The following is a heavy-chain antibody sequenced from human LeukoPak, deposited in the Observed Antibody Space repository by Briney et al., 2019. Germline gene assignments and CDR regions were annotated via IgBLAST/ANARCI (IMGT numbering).Heavy chain of an antibody. J-gene: IGHJ4*02. CDR1: GFTLDVYA. Sequence: GGSLGPSWAASGFTLDVYAWPWVGQAPGKGLEWVSGIGGNSGSIGYADSVKGRFTISRDNAKNSLYLQMNSLRAEDTALYYCAKAFVGIAAADNTEGGDYWGQGTLVTVSS. D-gene: IGHD6-13*01. CDR3: AKAFVGIAAADNTEGGDY. V-gene: IGHV3-9*01. CDR2: IGGNSGSI.